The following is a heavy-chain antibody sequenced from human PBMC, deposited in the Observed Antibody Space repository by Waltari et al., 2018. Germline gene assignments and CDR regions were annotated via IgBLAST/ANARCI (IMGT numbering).Heavy chain of an antibody. J-gene: IGHJ4*02. D-gene: IGHD5-12*01. V-gene: IGHV4-39*01. Sequence: QLQLQESGPGLVKPSETLSLTCTVSGGSISSSIYYCVWIRQPPGKGRELSGSIYYSGSTYYNPSLKSRVTISVDTSKNQFSLKLSAVTAADTAVYYCAGGRDGYNWVLYWGQGTLGTVSS. CDR3: AGGRDGYNWVLY. CDR2: IYYSGST. CDR1: GGSISSSIYY.